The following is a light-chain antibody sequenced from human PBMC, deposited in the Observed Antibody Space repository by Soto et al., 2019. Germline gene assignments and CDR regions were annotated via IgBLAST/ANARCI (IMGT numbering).Light chain of an antibody. CDR2: AAS. Sequence: IQLTQSPSSLSASVGDRVTITCRASQGISSYLAWYQQKPGKAPKLLIYAASTLQSGVPSRFSGSGSGTEFTLTISSLQPEDFATYYCQQLNSFTFGPGTKVDIK. CDR1: QGISSY. CDR3: QQLNSFT. J-gene: IGKJ3*01. V-gene: IGKV1-9*01.